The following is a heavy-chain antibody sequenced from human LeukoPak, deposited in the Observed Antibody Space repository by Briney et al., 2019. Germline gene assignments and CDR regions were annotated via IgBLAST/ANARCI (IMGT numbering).Heavy chain of an antibody. D-gene: IGHD3-16*01. Sequence: GGSLRLSCAASGFTFSNYWMTWVRQAPGKGLEYVAYIKQDGSEKNYVDSVKGRFTISRDNAKNSLYLQMNSLRVEDTAVYFCAREARGGDERGQGPLVPVS. CDR3: AREARGGDE. CDR2: IKQDGSEK. J-gene: IGHJ4*02. CDR1: GFTFSNYW. V-gene: IGHV3-7*01.